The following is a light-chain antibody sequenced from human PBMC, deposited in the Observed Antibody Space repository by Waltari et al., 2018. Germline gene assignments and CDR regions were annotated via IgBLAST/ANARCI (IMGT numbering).Light chain of an antibody. Sequence: QSVLTQPPSASGTPGQRVTISCSGSSSHIRSYSLSWYQQLPGTAPKLLIYRKNQRPSGVPDRFSGSKSGTSASLAISGLQSDDDADYYCASWDDSLSGWVFGGGTKLTVL. J-gene: IGLJ3*02. V-gene: IGLV1-47*01. CDR2: RKN. CDR3: ASWDDSLSGWV. CDR1: SSHIRSYS.